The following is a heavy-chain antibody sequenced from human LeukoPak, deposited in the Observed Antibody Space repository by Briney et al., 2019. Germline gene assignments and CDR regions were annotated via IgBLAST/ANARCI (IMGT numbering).Heavy chain of an antibody. CDR2: IYQRATV. V-gene: IGHV4-38-2*02. J-gene: IGHJ4*02. D-gene: IGHD2-21*01. CDR3: ARTFCVGECFVLHIFFDS. Sequence: SETLSLTCNVSGYSISSGYFWGWGRQAPGKGLEWIGSIYQRATVHYNPSLKSRVTISLDTSKNHFSLNLRSMQASDTAVYYCARTFCVGECFVLHIFFDSWGQGTLVTVSS. CDR1: GYSISSGYF.